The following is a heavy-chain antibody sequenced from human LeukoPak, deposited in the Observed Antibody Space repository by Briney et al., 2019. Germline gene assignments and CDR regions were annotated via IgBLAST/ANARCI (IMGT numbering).Heavy chain of an antibody. J-gene: IGHJ4*02. CDR1: GFTFSKYW. CDR2: INTDGTVT. V-gene: IGHV3-74*01. Sequence: ARSLRLSCAASGFTFSKYWMLWVRQAPRKGLESVSRINTDGTVTTYADSVKGRFTISRDNAQNSVFLQMDSLRVDDTAVYYCARWVSQYYFDYWGQGTQVTVSS. CDR3: ARWVSQYYFDY. D-gene: IGHD2-21*01.